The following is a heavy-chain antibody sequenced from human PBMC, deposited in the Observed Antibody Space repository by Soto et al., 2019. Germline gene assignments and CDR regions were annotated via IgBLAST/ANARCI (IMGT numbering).Heavy chain of an antibody. Sequence: QVQLVQSGAEVKKPGASVKVSCKASGYTFTSYGISWVRQAPGQGLEWMGWISAYNGNTNYAQKPQXXXTXPTGTTTSTAYMALRSLRSDDTAVCYCASDNPPRGVWGQGTTVTVSS. D-gene: IGHD3-16*01. CDR2: ISAYNGNT. CDR1: GYTFTSYG. CDR3: ASDNPPRGV. V-gene: IGHV1-18*01. J-gene: IGHJ6*02.